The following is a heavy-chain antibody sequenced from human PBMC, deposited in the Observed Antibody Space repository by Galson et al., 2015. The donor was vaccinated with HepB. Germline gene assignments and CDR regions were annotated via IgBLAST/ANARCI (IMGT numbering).Heavy chain of an antibody. CDR3: ARDSVAYDSSGQPHDY. Sequence: SLRLSCAASGFTVNSNYMNWVRQAPGKGLEWVSSISSSSSYIYYADSVKGRFTISRDNAKNSLYLQMNSLRAEDTAVYYCARDSVAYDSSGQPHDYWGQGTLVTVSS. D-gene: IGHD3-22*01. V-gene: IGHV3-21*01. CDR2: ISSSSSYI. J-gene: IGHJ4*02. CDR1: GFTVNSNY.